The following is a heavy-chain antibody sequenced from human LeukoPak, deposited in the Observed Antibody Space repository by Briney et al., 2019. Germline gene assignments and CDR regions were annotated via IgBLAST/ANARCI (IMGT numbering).Heavy chain of an antibody. J-gene: IGHJ4*02. CDR2: IYYSGST. CDR1: GGSISSYY. CDR3: ARDSLSSSGYCPY. Sequence: PSETLSLTCTVSGGSISSYYWSWIRQPPGKGLEWIGYIYYSGSTNYNPSLKSRVTISVDTSKNQFSLKLSSVTAADTAVYYCARDSLSSSGYCPYWGQGTLVTVSS. V-gene: IGHV4-59*01. D-gene: IGHD3-3*01.